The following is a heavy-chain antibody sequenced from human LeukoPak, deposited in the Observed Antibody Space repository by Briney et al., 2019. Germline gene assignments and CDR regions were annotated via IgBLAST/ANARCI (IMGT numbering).Heavy chain of an antibody. V-gene: IGHV1-18*01. CDR1: GYTFTSYG. CDR2: ISAYNGNT. CDR3: ARDPGIVVVPAAIPKDYYYYGMDV. J-gene: IGHJ6*02. Sequence: ASVKVSCKASGYTFTSYGISWVRQAPGQGLEWMGWISAYNGNTNYAQKLQGRVTMTTDTSTSTAYMELRSLRSDDTAVYYCARDPGIVVVPAAIPKDYYYYGMDVWGQGTTVTVSS. D-gene: IGHD2-2*02.